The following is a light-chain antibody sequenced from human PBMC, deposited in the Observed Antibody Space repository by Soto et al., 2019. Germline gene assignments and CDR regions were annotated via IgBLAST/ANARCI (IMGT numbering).Light chain of an antibody. CDR3: QTWGTGFQV. CDR2: LNSDGSH. Sequence: QPVLTQSPSASASLGASVKLTCTLSSGHSSYSIAWHQQQPEKGPRYLMNLNSDGSHNKGDGIPDRCSGSSSGAERYLTISSLQSEDEGDYYCQTWGTGFQVLGGGTKLTVL. J-gene: IGLJ3*02. CDR1: SGHSSYS. V-gene: IGLV4-69*01.